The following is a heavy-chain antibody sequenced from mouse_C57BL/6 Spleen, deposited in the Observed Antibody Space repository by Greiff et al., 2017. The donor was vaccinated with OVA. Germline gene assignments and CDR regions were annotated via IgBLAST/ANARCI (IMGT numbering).Heavy chain of an antibody. V-gene: IGHV1-62-2*01. CDR3: ARHVRITTVVAPYAMDY. CDR2: FYPGSGSI. D-gene: IGHD1-1*01. CDR1: GYTFTEYT. J-gene: IGHJ4*01. Sequence: QVQLKESGAELVKPGASVKLSCKASGYTFTEYTIHWVKQRSGQGLEWIGWFYPGSGSIKYNEKFKDKATLTADKSSSTVYMELSRLTSEDSAVYFCARHVRITTVVAPYAMDYWGQGTSVTVSS.